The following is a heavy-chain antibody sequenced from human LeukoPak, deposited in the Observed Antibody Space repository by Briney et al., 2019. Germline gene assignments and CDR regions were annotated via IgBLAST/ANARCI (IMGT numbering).Heavy chain of an antibody. CDR1: GGSISSCY. V-gene: IGHV4-59*01. CDR2: IYYSGST. D-gene: IGHD6-19*01. J-gene: IGHJ3*02. CDR3: AREPPSARDAFDI. Sequence: PSETLSLTCTVSGGSISSCYWSWIRQPPGKGLEWIGYIYYSGSTNYNPSLKSRVTISVDTSKNQFSLKLSSVTAADTAVYYCAREPPSARDAFDIWGQGTMVTVSS.